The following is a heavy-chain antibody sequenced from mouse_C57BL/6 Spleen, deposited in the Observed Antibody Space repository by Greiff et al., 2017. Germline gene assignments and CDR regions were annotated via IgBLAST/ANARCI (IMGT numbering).Heavy chain of an antibody. V-gene: IGHV1-22*01. D-gene: IGHD2-3*01. J-gene: IGHJ3*01. CDR3: ARGIYDGYYVGY. Sequence: VQLQQSGPELVKPGASVKMSCKASGYTFTDYNMHWVKQSHGKSLEWIGYINPNNGGTSYNQKFKGKATLTVNKSSSTAYMELRSLTSEDSAVYYCARGIYDGYYVGYWGQGPLVTVSA. CDR2: INPNNGGT. CDR1: GYTFTDYN.